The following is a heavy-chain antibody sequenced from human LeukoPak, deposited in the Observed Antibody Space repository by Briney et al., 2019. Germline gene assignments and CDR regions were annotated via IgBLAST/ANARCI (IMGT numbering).Heavy chain of an antibody. Sequence: GGCLRLSCAASGFTFSSHAMSWVRQAPGKGLEWGSAINGSGSSTYYADSVKGRVSISRDNSKNTLYLQMNSLRVEDTALYYCARDFWDDFEYFDLWGRGTLVTVSS. D-gene: IGHD3-3*01. CDR2: INGSGSST. CDR3: ARDFWDDFEYFDL. J-gene: IGHJ2*01. CDR1: GFTFSSHA. V-gene: IGHV3-23*01.